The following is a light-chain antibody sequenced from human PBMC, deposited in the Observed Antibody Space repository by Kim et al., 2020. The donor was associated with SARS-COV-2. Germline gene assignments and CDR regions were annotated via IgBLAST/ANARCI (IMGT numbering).Light chain of an antibody. J-gene: IGLJ3*02. V-gene: IGLV6-57*01. CDR1: GSSIASNY. CDR3: QSYDSSNHGV. Sequence: KTVTIACAHSGSSIASNYVQWYQQRPGSSPTTVIYEDNHRPSGVPDRFSGSIDSSSNSASLTISGLETEDETDYYCQSYDSSNHGVFGGGTRLTVL. CDR2: EDN.